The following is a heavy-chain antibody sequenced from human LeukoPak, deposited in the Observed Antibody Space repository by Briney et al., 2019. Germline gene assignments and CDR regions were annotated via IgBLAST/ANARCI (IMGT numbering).Heavy chain of an antibody. V-gene: IGHV4-59*01. CDR3: ARVRGETSAHFDY. Sequence: PSETLSLTCTVSGGSISSYYWSWIRQPPGKGLEWIGYIYYSGSTNYNPSLKGRVTISVDTSKNQFSLELSSVTAADTAVYYCARVRGETSAHFDYWGQGTLVTVSS. CDR2: IYYSGST. CDR1: GGSISSYY. J-gene: IGHJ4*02. D-gene: IGHD3-16*01.